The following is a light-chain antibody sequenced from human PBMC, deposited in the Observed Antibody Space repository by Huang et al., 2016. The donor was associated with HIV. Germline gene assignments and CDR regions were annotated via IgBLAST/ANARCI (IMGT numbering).Light chain of an antibody. CDR3: QQYNDWPLT. Sequence: EIVMTQSPATLSVSPGERVTLSCRASQSLSSQLAWYQQKRGQAPRLLLYGLSTRATDIPARFSGSGSGTDFTLTINSLQSEDFATYYCQQYNDWPLTFGQGTEVEIK. J-gene: IGKJ1*01. V-gene: IGKV3-15*01. CDR2: GLS. CDR1: QSLSSQ.